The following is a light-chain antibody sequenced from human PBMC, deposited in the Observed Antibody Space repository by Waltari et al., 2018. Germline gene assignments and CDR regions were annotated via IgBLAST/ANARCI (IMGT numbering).Light chain of an antibody. CDR2: GTS. Sequence: IVLTQSPGTLSVSPGGRATLSCRARQNIGHYLAWYQQKPGQPPRLLIYGTSTRAAGIPDRFSGSGSGADFSLTITRLEPEDFAVYYCQHHVRLPATFGQGTKV. J-gene: IGKJ1*01. CDR3: QHHVRLPAT. CDR1: QNIGHY. V-gene: IGKV3-20*01.